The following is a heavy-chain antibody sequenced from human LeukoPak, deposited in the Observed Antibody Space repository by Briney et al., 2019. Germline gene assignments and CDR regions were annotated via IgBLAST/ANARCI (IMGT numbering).Heavy chain of an antibody. V-gene: IGHV3-53*01. Sequence: PSETLSLTCSVSGGSVSSSSYYWGWVRQPPGKGLEWVSVIYSGGSTYYADSVKGRFTISRDNSKNTLYLQMNSLRAEDTAVYYCARGFRGDYFDYWGQGTLVTVSS. J-gene: IGHJ4*02. CDR3: ARGFRGDYFDY. CDR1: GGSVSSSSYY. CDR2: IYSGGST. D-gene: IGHD4-17*01.